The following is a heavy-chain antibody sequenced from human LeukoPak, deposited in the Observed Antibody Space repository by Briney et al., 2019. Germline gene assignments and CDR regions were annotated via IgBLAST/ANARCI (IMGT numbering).Heavy chain of an antibody. CDR1: GYTFTSYY. Sequence: GASVKVSCKASGYTFTSYYMHWVRQAPGQGLEWMGIINPSGGSTSYAQKFQGRVTMTRDTSTSTVYMELSSLRSEDTAVYYCARGGILTGYHNWFDPWGQGTLVTVSS. CDR2: INPSGGST. CDR3: ARGGILTGYHNWFDP. D-gene: IGHD3-9*01. J-gene: IGHJ5*02. V-gene: IGHV1-46*01.